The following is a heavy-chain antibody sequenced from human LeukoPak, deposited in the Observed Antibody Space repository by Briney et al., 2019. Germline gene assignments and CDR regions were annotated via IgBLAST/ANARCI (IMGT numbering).Heavy chain of an antibody. CDR1: GVSVTNYY. V-gene: IGHV4-4*07. CDR3: ARTLENQYCSSTSCYSSCWFDP. Sequence: SETLSLTCSVSGVSVTNYYWSWVRQPAWKRLEWIGRNYPTGDTIYNPSLKSRVTMSVDMSKTHLSLKLTSVTAADTAVYYCARTLENQYCSSTSCYSSCWFDPWGQGTLVTVSS. J-gene: IGHJ5*02. CDR2: NYPTGDT. D-gene: IGHD2-2*02.